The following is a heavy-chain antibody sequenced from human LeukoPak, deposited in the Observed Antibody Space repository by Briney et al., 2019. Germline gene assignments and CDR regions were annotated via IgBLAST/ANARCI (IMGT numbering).Heavy chain of an antibody. CDR1: GFTFSSYS. D-gene: IGHD6-13*01. V-gene: IGHV3-23*01. Sequence: PGGSLRLSCAAFGFTFSSYSMTWVRQAPGKGLEWVSSLIGSSGNTYYADSVKGRFSIFRDNSRNMLFLQMNSLRAEDTAVYYCVRGAAGPDNWGQGTLVTVSS. CDR2: LIGSSGNT. CDR3: VRGAAGPDN. J-gene: IGHJ4*02.